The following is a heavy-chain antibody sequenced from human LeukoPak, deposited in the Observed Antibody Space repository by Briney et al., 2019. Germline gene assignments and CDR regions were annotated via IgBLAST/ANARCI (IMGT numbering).Heavy chain of an antibody. CDR1: GFTFSAYD. D-gene: IGHD6-6*01. CDR2: ISRDSAFA. J-gene: IGHJ6*04. CDR3: ARNDASTARASGMDV. Sequence: AGGSLRLSCAASGFTFSAYDMNWVRQAPGKGLEWVSYISRDSAFAYYADSVKGRLTISRDNAKNSLYLQMESLRGEDTAVYYCARNDASTARASGMDVWGIGTTVTVSS. V-gene: IGHV3-21*01.